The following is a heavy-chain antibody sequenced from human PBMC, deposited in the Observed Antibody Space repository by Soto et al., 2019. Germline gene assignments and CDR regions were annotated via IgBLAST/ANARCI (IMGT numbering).Heavy chain of an antibody. CDR2: IIPVSGAA. Sequence: SVKVSCKSSGGTFGSYAFSWVRQAPGQGLEWMGGIIPVSGAAHYAQKFQGRVTITADESTSTAYMELSSLSSQDTAVYYCATALGCRSTSCTLDYWGQGTRVTVSS. V-gene: IGHV1-69*13. J-gene: IGHJ4*02. D-gene: IGHD2-2*01. CDR1: GGTFGSYA. CDR3: ATALGCRSTSCTLDY.